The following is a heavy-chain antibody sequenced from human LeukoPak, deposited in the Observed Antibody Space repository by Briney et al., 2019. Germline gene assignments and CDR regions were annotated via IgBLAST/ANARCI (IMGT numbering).Heavy chain of an antibody. D-gene: IGHD6-19*01. CDR3: AKDPGSSGWYWFDP. CDR1: GFTFSSYS. CDR2: ISSSSSYI. Sequence: GGSLRLSCAASGFTFSSYSMNWVRQAPGKGLEWVSSISSSSSYIYYADSVKGRFTISRDNAKNSLYLQMNSLRAEDSAVYYCAKDPGSSGWYWFDPWGQGTLVTVSS. J-gene: IGHJ5*02. V-gene: IGHV3-21*04.